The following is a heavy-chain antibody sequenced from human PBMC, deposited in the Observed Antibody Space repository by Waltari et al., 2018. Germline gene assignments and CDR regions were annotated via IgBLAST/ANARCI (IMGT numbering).Heavy chain of an antibody. D-gene: IGHD3-3*01. Sequence: EVQLVESGGGLVQLGGSLRLACAASVFTFYHWMSWVRQAPGKGLEWVANIKPDGSEKNDADSVKGRFTISIDNVKNSLYLQMNSLSLEDTAVYYCARELHWSARDYWGQGTLVTVSS. CDR2: IKPDGSEK. J-gene: IGHJ4*02. CDR1: VFTFYHW. CDR3: ARELHWSARDY. V-gene: IGHV3-7*01.